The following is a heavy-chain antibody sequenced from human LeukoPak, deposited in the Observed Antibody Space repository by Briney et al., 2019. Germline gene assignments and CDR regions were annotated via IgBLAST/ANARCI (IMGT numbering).Heavy chain of an antibody. J-gene: IGHJ3*02. Sequence: ESLKISCKGSGYSFTSYWIGWVRQMPGKGLEWMGIIYPGDSDTSYSPSFQGQVTISADKSISTAYLQWSSLKASDTAMYYCARHYDGYSYATREGAFDIWGQGTMVTVSS. V-gene: IGHV5-51*01. CDR3: ARHYDGYSYATREGAFDI. CDR1: GYSFTSYW. CDR2: IYPGDSDT. D-gene: IGHD5-18*01.